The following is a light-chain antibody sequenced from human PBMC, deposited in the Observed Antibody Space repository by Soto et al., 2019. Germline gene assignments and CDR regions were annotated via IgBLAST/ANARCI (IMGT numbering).Light chain of an antibody. J-gene: IGKJ1*01. Sequence: EIVLTQSPSTLSLSPGERATLSCGASQSVDGHFLSWYQHQPGLAPRLLIYAASIRANGIPDRFTGGGSGTHFTLTINRLQPEDSAVYYCQHYRSLPPLWTFGLGTKVEI. CDR3: QHYRSLPPLWT. CDR1: QSVDGHF. V-gene: IGKV3D-20*01. CDR2: AAS.